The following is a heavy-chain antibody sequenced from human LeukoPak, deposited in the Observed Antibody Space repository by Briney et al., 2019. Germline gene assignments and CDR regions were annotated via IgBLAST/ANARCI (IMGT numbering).Heavy chain of an antibody. V-gene: IGHV3-48*03. Sequence: GGSLRLSCAASGFTFSSYEMNWVRQAPGKGLEWVSYISSSGSTIYYADSVKGRFTISRDNAKNSLYLQMNSLRAEDTAVYYCASRYSGSYPCYFDYWGQGTLVTVSS. CDR2: ISSSGSTI. CDR3: ASRYSGSYPCYFDY. J-gene: IGHJ4*02. CDR1: GFTFSSYE. D-gene: IGHD1-26*01.